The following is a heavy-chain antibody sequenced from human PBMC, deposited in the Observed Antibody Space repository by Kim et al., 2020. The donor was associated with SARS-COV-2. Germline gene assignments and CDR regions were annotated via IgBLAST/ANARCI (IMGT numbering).Heavy chain of an antibody. CDR1: GYTFTSYD. CDR2: MNPNSGNT. V-gene: IGHV1-8*01. CDR3: AGVKIAAAQRVKYNWFDP. D-gene: IGHD6-13*01. Sequence: ASVKVSCKASGYTFTSYDINWVRQATGQGLEWMGWMNPNSGNTGYAQKFQGRVTMTRNTSISKAYMELSSLRSEDTAVYYCAGVKIAAAQRVKYNWFDPWGQGTLVTVSS. J-gene: IGHJ5*02.